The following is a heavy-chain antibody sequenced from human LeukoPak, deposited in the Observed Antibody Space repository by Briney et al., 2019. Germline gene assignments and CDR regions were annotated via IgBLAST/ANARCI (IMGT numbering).Heavy chain of an antibody. CDR3: ASALDYGDFDY. CDR1: GFTFSSYA. V-gene: IGHV3-30-3*01. J-gene: IGHJ4*02. CDR2: ISYDGSNK. D-gene: IGHD4-17*01. Sequence: GGSLRLSCAASGFTFSSYAMHWVRQAPGKGLEWVAVISYDGSNKYYADSVKGRFTISRDNSKNTLYLQMNSLRAEDTAVYYCASALDYGDFDYWGQGTLATVSS.